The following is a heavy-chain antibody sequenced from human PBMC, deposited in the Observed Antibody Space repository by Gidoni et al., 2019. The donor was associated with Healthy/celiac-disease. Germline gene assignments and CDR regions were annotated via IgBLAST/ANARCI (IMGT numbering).Heavy chain of an antibody. V-gene: IGHV4-39*07. CDR2: IYYSGST. D-gene: IGHD3-22*01. Sequence: QPQLQESGPGLVKPSETLSLTCTVSGGSISSSSYSWAWIRQPPGKGLEWIGSIYYSGSTYYNPSLKSRVTISVDTSKNQCSLKLSSVTAADTAVYYCASPEDYYDSSGYGTPSDAFDIWGQGTMVTVSS. CDR3: ASPEDYYDSSGYGTPSDAFDI. J-gene: IGHJ3*02. CDR1: GGSISSSSYS.